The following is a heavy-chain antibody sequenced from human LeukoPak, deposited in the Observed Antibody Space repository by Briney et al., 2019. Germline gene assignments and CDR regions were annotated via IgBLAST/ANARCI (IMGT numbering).Heavy chain of an antibody. J-gene: IGHJ4*02. CDR3: ARGTYYYESSGHCY. Sequence: WIGEISHSGITNYSPSLQSRVTISVDTSKNQFSLKLTSVTAADTAVYYCARGTYYYESSGHCYWGQGSLVTVSS. CDR2: ISHSGIT. D-gene: IGHD3-22*01. V-gene: IGHV4-34*01.